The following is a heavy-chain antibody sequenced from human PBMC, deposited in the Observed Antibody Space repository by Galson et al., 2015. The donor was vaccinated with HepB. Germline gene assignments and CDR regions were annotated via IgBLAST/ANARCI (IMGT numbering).Heavy chain of an antibody. D-gene: IGHD3-9*01. J-gene: IGHJ4*02. Sequence: SLRLSCAASGFTFGDYAMSWFRQAPGKGLEWVGFIRRKAYGGTTEYAASVKGRFTISRDDSKSIAHLQMNSLKTEDTAVYYCTRDLGILTGYNKGLRYYFDYWGQGTLVTVSS. CDR3: TRDLGILTGYNKGLRYYFDY. CDR1: GFTFGDYA. V-gene: IGHV3-49*03. CDR2: IRRKAYGGTT.